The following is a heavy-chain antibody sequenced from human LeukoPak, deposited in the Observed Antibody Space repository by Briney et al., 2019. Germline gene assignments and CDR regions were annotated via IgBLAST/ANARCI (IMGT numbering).Heavy chain of an antibody. D-gene: IGHD5-24*01. J-gene: IGHJ4*02. CDR1: GFTFSSYT. CDR2: ISSDGNNE. CDR3: ARSHPGYTFGPPDY. Sequence: PGASLRLSCAASGFTFSSYTLYWIRQAPGEGLEWVARISSDGNNEYYADSVKGRFTVSKDNSQNMLYLQLNNVRLEDTAMYYCARSHPGYTFGPPDYWVLGTLVSVSS. V-gene: IGHV3-30*04.